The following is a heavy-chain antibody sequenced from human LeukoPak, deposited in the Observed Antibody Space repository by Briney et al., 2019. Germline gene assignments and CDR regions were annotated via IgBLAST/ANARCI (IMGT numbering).Heavy chain of an antibody. J-gene: IGHJ4*02. CDR1: GFRFSAYS. D-gene: IGHD1-14*01. CDR3: ARDMDQPPDEN. V-gene: IGHV3-21*01. CDR2: INDFSTDI. Sequence: GGSLRLSCVASGFRFSAYSVNWVRQAPGKGLEWVSIINDFSTDIHYADSVKGRFTISRDNAKNSLYLQMSSLRVEDTAVYYCARDMDQPPDENWGRGTLVTVSS.